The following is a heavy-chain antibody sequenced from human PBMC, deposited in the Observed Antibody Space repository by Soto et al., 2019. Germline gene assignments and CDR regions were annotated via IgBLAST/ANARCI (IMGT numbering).Heavy chain of an antibody. CDR1: GGSISSGGYY. J-gene: IGHJ4*02. Sequence: KSSETLSLTCTVSGGSISSGGYYWSWIRQHPGKGLEWIGYTYYSGSTYYNPSLKSRVTISVDTSKNQFSLKLSSVTAADTAVYYCARAPWEYQPLHKYFDYWGQGTLVTVSS. V-gene: IGHV4-31*03. CDR2: TYYSGST. D-gene: IGHD2-2*01. CDR3: ARAPWEYQPLHKYFDY.